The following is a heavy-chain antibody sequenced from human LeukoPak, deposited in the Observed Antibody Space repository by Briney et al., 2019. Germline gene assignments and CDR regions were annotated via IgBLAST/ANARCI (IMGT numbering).Heavy chain of an antibody. CDR2: ISFSGTT. Sequence: SETLSLTCTVSGGSISSGDYYWTWIRQPPGKGLEWIGYISFSGTTYYNPSLKSRVTISIDTSKNQFSLKLSSVTAADTAVYYCQSRYLEWLLDYWGQGTLVTVSS. V-gene: IGHV4-30-4*01. CDR3: QSRYLEWLLDY. CDR1: GGSISSGDYY. D-gene: IGHD3-3*01. J-gene: IGHJ4*02.